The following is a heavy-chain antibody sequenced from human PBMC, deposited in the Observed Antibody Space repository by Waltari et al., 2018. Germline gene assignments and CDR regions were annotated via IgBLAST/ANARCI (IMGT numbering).Heavy chain of an antibody. V-gene: IGHV3-7*03. CDR1: GFTFSSYW. CDR3: ARGDGSGMAY. CDR2: IKQDGSEK. D-gene: IGHD3-10*01. J-gene: IGHJ4*02. Sequence: EVQVVESGGGLVQPGGSLRLSCAAFGFTFSSYWMSWVRQAPGKGLEWVANIKQDGSEKYYVDSVKGRFTISRDNAKNSLYLQMSSLRAEDTAVYYCARGDGSGMAYWGQGTLVTVSS.